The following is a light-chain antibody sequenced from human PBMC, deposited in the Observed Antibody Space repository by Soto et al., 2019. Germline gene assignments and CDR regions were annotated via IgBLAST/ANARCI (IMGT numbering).Light chain of an antibody. J-gene: IGKJ1*01. V-gene: IGKV3-15*01. Sequence: IVMTQSPATLSVSPGERATLSCRASQSVSSNLAWYQQKPGQAPRLLIYGASTRATGIPARFSGSGSGTDFTLTISGLQSEDFAVYYCQQRSNWPPMWTFGQGTKVDIK. CDR2: GAS. CDR3: QQRSNWPPMWT. CDR1: QSVSSN.